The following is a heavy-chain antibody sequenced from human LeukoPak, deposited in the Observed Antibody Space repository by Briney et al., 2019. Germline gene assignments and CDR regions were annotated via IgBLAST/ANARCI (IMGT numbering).Heavy chain of an antibody. J-gene: IGHJ4*02. CDR1: GGSISPYY. D-gene: IGHD3-22*01. V-gene: IGHV4-59*01. CDR3: ARGGYYYDSSGYYGAYYFDY. CDR2: IYYRGTT. Sequence: SETLSLTCIVSGGSISPYYWSWIRQPPGKGLEWIGYIYYRGTTNYNPSLKSRVTISVDTSKNQFSLKLSSVTAADTAVYYCARGGYYYDSSGYYGAYYFDYWGQGTLVTVSS.